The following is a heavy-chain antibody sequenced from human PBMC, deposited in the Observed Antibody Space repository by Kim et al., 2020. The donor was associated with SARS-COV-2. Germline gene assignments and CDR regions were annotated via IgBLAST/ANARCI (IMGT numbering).Heavy chain of an antibody. D-gene: IGHD3-10*01. V-gene: IGHV4-59*01. Sequence: PALKSRVTISVEPSKNQFPLKLNSVTAADTALYYCARVPGRYYNSASFDYWGQGTLVTVSS. J-gene: IGHJ4*02. CDR3: ARVPGRYYNSASFDY.